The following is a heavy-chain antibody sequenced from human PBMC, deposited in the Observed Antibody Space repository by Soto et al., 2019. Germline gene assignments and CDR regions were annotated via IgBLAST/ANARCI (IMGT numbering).Heavy chain of an antibody. CDR2: INHSGST. CDR1: GSSFSAYY. J-gene: IGHJ6*02. D-gene: IGHD3-10*01. V-gene: IGHV4-34*01. Sequence: SETLSLTCGVSGSSFSAYYWTWIRQPPGKGLEWIGEINHSGSTSYNPSLKSRVTIPLDTSKSQFSLKLSSVTAADSAVYYCAREARGVISGMDVWGQGTTVTVSS. CDR3: AREARGVISGMDV.